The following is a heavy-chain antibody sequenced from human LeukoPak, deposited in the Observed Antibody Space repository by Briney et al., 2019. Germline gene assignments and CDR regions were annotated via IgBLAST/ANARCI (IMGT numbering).Heavy chain of an antibody. CDR2: IWYDGSNK. D-gene: IGHD2-15*01. V-gene: IGHV3-33*01. Sequence: PGRSLRLSCAASGFTFSSYGMHWVRQAPGKGLEWVAVIWYDGSNKYYADSVKGRFTISRDNSKNTLYLQMNSLRAEDTAVYCCARDGGCSGGSCYDYWGQGTLVTVSS. CDR1: GFTFSSYG. J-gene: IGHJ4*02. CDR3: ARDGGCSGGSCYDY.